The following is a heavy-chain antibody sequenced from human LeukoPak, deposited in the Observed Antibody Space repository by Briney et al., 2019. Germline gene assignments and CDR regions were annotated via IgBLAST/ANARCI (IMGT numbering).Heavy chain of an antibody. CDR3: AGNYYGSGSYYSEDRY. J-gene: IGHJ4*02. Sequence: SETLSLTCTVSGGSISSGNYYWSWIRQPAGKGLEWIGRIYTSWTTNYNPSLKSRVNISLNTSKHQFSLKLSSVTAADTAVYYCAGNYYGSGSYYSEDRYWGQGTLVTVSS. V-gene: IGHV4-61*02. CDR1: GGSISSGNYY. CDR2: IYTSWTT. D-gene: IGHD3-10*01.